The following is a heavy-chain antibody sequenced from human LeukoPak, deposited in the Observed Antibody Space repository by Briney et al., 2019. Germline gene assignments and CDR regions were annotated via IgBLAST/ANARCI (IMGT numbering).Heavy chain of an antibody. CDR2: IYHSGST. J-gene: IGHJ4*02. Sequence: SETLSLTCAVSGYSISSGYYWGWIQQPPGKGLEWIGSIYHSGSTNYNPSLKSRVTISVDTSKNQFSLKLSSVTAADTAVYYCARGPGGGYDSYFDYWGQGTLVTVSS. D-gene: IGHD5-12*01. V-gene: IGHV4-38-2*01. CDR3: ARGPGGGYDSYFDY. CDR1: GYSISSGYY.